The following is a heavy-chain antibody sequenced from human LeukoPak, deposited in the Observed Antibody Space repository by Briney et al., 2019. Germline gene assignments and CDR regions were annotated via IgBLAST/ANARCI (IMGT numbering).Heavy chain of an antibody. CDR1: VGSISSYY. CDR3: ARVRSKDVWRSYGTYYYYYYMDV. J-gene: IGHJ6*03. CDR2: IDTSGNT. D-gene: IGHD3-16*01. Sequence: SETLSLTCTLSVGSISSYYWSCTRQPAGKGLEWIGRIDTSGNTNYTPSLKSRVTLSVDTSKNQFSLKLSSVTAADTAVYYCARVRSKDVWRSYGTYYYYYYMDVWGKGTTVTISS. V-gene: IGHV4-4*07.